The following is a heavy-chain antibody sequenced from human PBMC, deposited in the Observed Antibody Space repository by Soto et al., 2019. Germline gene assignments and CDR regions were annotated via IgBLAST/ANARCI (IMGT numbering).Heavy chain of an antibody. J-gene: IGHJ4*02. D-gene: IGHD2-15*01. CDR2: ISYDGNHK. Sequence: GGSLRLSCAVSGLTFSSYGMYWVRQAPGKGLDWVALISYDGNHKYYADSVKGRFTISRDNSKNTLYLQMNSLRPEDTAVYYCAKRARDIYSYIGNSNEGYWGQGTLVTVSS. CDR1: GLTFSSYG. V-gene: IGHV3-30*18. CDR3: AKRARDIYSYIGNSNEGY.